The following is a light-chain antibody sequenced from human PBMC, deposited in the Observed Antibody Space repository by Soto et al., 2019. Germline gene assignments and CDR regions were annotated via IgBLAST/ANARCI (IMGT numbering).Light chain of an antibody. Sequence: EIVLTQSPGTLSLSPGERATLSCRASQSISDTLAWYQQKPGQAPRLLIYGASSRATGIPDRFSGSGSGTEFTLTISSLQSEDFAVYYCQQYNNWPRTFGQGTRLEIK. CDR3: QQYNNWPRT. CDR1: QSISDT. J-gene: IGKJ5*01. CDR2: GAS. V-gene: IGKV3D-15*01.